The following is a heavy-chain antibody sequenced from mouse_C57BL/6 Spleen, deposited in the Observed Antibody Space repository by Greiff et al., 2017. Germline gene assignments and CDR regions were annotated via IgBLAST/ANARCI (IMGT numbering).Heavy chain of an antibody. CDR1: GFTFSDYG. CDR2: ISSGSSTL. V-gene: IGHV5-17*01. J-gene: IGHJ2*01. Sequence: EVMLVESGGGLVKPGGSLKLSCAASGFTFSDYGMHWVRQAPEKGLEWVAYISSGSSTLYYADTVKGRFTLSRDNAKKTLFLQMTSLRAEDTAMFCSARMADQAHFDYWGQGTTLTVSS. CDR3: ARMADQAHFDY. D-gene: IGHD3-2*02.